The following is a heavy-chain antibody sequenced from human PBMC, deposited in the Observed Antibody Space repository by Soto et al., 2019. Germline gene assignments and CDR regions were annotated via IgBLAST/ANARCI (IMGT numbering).Heavy chain of an antibody. J-gene: IGHJ6*03. CDR2: ISPNGGST. V-gene: IGHV1-46*01. Sequence: GASVKVSCKASGFTFTNYYMHWVRQAPGQGLEWVGIISPNGGSTSYAQKFQGRVTMTRDTSTSTVRMELSSLRSEDTAVYYCAAEGGYDYYYYYYMDFWGKGTTVTVSS. CDR3: AAEGGYDYYYYYYMDF. D-gene: IGHD5-12*01. CDR1: GFTFTNYY.